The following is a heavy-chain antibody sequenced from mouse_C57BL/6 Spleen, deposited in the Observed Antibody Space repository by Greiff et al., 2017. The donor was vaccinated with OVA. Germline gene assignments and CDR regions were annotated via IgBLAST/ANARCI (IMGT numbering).Heavy chain of an antibody. CDR1: GYSFTGYY. J-gene: IGHJ3*01. CDR2: INPSTGGT. D-gene: IGHD2-4*01. V-gene: IGHV1-42*01. Sequence: VQLQQSGPELVKPGASVKISCKASGYSFTGYYMNWVKQSPEKSLEWIGEINPSTGGTTYNQKFKAKATLTVDKSSSTAYMQLKSLTSEDSAVYYCARKGIYDYGGAWFAYWGQGTLVTVSA. CDR3: ARKGIYDYGGAWFAY.